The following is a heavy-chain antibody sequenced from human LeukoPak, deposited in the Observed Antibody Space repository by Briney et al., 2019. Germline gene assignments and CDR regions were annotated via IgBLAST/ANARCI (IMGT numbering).Heavy chain of an antibody. V-gene: IGHV3-48*01. CDR2: ISSSSSTI. CDR1: GFIFRSYS. Sequence: GGSLRLSCAASGFIFRSYSMNWVRQAPGKGREWVIYISSSSSTIYYTHSVKGRFTISRENAKNSLYLQMNSLRAEDTAVYYCARGESVIDYWGQGTLVTVSS. D-gene: IGHD2/OR15-2a*01. J-gene: IGHJ4*02. CDR3: ARGESVIDY.